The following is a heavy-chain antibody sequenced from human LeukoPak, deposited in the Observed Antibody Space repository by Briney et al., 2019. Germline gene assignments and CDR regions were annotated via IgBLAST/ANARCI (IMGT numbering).Heavy chain of an antibody. CDR2: VSTYNNNT. D-gene: IGHD1-7*01. CDR3: ARGNLIIGTAEGL. J-gene: IGHJ4*02. V-gene: IGHV1-18*01. Sequence: ASVKVSCKASGYTFTSYGIIWVRQAPGQGLEWLGWVSTYNNNTKYAQKLQDRVTMTKDTSLNTVYLEVRSLRSDDTAVYYCARGNLIIGTAEGLWGQGTRVTVSS. CDR1: GYTFTSYG.